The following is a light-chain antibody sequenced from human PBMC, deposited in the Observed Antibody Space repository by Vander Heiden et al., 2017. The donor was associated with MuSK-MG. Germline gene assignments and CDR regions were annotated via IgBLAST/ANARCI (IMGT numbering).Light chain of an antibody. Sequence: DIQMTQSPSSLSASVGDRVTITCRASQTIDNLLNWYQQRPGKAPRLLIYAASTLQSGVPPRFSGSGSGTDFTLTSSRLQPEDFATYYCQQSFSTLTFGGGTKVDIK. J-gene: IGKJ4*01. V-gene: IGKV1-39*01. CDR2: AAS. CDR1: QTIDNL. CDR3: QQSFSTLT.